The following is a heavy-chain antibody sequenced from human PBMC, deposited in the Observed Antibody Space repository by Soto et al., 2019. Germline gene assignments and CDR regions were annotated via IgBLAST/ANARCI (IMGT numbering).Heavy chain of an antibody. CDR1: GYTFTSYY. Sequence: ASVKVSCKASGYTFTSYYMHWVRQAPGQGLEWMGIINPSGGSTSYAQKFQGRVTMTRDTSTSTVYMELNSLRAEDTAVYYCANDFWSGYYEIYYYYGMDVWGQGTTVTVSS. D-gene: IGHD3-3*01. CDR2: INPSGGST. V-gene: IGHV1-46*01. CDR3: ANDFWSGYYEIYYYYGMDV. J-gene: IGHJ6*02.